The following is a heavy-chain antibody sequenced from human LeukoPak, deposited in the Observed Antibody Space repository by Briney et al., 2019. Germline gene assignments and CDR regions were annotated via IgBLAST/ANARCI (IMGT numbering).Heavy chain of an antibody. V-gene: IGHV1-18*01. CDR3: ARDLTHLRLGELSQPRY. CDR2: ISAYNGNT. Sequence: ASVKVSCKASGYTFTSYGIGWVRQAPGQGLEWMGWISAYNGNTNYAQKLQGRVTMTTDTSTSTAYMELRSLRSDDTAVYYCARDLTHLRLGELSQPRYWGQGTLVTVSS. D-gene: IGHD3-16*02. J-gene: IGHJ4*02. CDR1: GYTFTSYG.